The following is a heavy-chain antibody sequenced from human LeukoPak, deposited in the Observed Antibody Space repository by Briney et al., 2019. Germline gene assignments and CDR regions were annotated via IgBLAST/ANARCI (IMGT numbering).Heavy chain of an antibody. V-gene: IGHV4-30-2*01. D-gene: IGHD3-22*01. Sequence: PSQTLSLTCTVSGGSISSGGYYWSCIRQPPGKGLECIGEINHSGSTNYNPSLKSRVTISVDTSKNQFSLKLSSVTAADTAVYYCARGSFQSTMIVVVGTRRGWFDPWGQGTLVTVSS. CDR3: ARGSFQSTMIVVVGTRRGWFDP. J-gene: IGHJ5*02. CDR1: GGSISSGGYY. CDR2: INHSGST.